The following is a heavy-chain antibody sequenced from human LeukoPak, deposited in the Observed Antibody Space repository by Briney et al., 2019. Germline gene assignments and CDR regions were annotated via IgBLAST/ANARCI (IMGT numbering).Heavy chain of an antibody. D-gene: IGHD3-22*01. J-gene: IGHJ1*01. CDR1: GFTFSSYS. V-gene: IGHV3-23*01. CDR2: ISGSGGST. Sequence: GGSLRLSCAASGFTFSSYSMNWVRQAPGKGLEWVSAISGSGGSTYYADSVKGRFTISRDNSKNTLYLQMNSLRAEDTAVYYCAKDDYYDSSGYAKYFQHWGQGTLVTVSS. CDR3: AKDDYYDSSGYAKYFQH.